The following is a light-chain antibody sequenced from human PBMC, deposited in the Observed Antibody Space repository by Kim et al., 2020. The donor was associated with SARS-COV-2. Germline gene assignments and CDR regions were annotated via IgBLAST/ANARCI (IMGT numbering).Light chain of an antibody. CDR2: WAS. CDR3: QQYYATPLT. V-gene: IGKV4-1*01. J-gene: IGKJ4*01. CDR1: QSVLYSSNNKNY. Sequence: DIVMTQSPDSLAVSLGERATINCKSSQSVLYSSNNKNYLLWYQQKPGQPPKLLIYWASTRESGVPDRFSGSGSGTDFTLTISSLQAEDVALYYCQQYYATPLTFGGGTKVEIK.